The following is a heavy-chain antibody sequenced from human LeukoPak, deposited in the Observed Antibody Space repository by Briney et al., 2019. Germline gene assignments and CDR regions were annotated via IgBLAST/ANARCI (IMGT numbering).Heavy chain of an antibody. J-gene: IGHJ5*02. CDR1: GGSISSSSYY. V-gene: IGHV4-39*07. Sequence: SETLSLTCTVSGGSISSSSYYWGWIRQPPGKGLGWIGSIYYSGSTYYNPSLKSRVTISVDKSKNQFSLKLSSVTAADTAVYYCARDGSDYGDYFLYGKRPNWFDPWGQGTLVTVSS. CDR2: IYYSGST. CDR3: ARDGSDYGDYFLYGKRPNWFDP. D-gene: IGHD4-17*01.